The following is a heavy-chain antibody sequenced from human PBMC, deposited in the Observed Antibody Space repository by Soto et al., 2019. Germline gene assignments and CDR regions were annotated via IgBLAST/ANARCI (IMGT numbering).Heavy chain of an antibody. J-gene: IGHJ4*02. CDR2: IYGDNDK. D-gene: IGHD4-17*01. CDR1: GFSLSNSGVG. V-gene: IGHV2-5*02. CDR3: AHCSLHDYGDYDPGTSHVFDS. Sequence: QITLKESGPSPVKPTQTLTVTCTFSGFSLSNSGVGVAWIRQPPGKALEWLALIYGDNDKRYSPSLKTRLTTPXXXSXNQVVLTMTNMDPVDTATYYCAHCSLHDYGDYDPGTSHVFDSWGQGTLVTVSS.